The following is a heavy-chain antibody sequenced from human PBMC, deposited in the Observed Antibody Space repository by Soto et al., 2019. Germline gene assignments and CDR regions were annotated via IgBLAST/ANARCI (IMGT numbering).Heavy chain of an antibody. CDR1: GGSISSGGYS. CDR2: IYHSGST. J-gene: IGHJ4*02. Sequence: QLQLQESGSGLVKPSQTLSLTCAVSGGSISSGGYSWSWIRQPPGKGLEWIGYIYHSGSTYYNPSLKIRGTRAVDRSKNQFSLKLSSVTAADRAVYYCARENNVLPGGYFDYWGQGTLVTVSS. CDR3: ARENNVLPGGYFDY. V-gene: IGHV4-30-2*01. D-gene: IGHD3-10*01.